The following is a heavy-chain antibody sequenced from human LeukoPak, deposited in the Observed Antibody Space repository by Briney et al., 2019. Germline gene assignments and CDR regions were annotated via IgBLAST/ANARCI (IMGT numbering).Heavy chain of an antibody. CDR2: IYHSGST. D-gene: IGHD3-10*01. Sequence: SETLSLTCTVSGYSISSGYYWGWIRQPPGKGLGWIGSIYHSGSTYYNPSLKSRVTISVDTSKNQFSLKLSSVTAADTAVYYCARDYYYGSGSYFDYWGQGTLVTVSS. CDR3: ARDYYYGSGSYFDY. CDR1: GYSISSGYY. V-gene: IGHV4-38-2*02. J-gene: IGHJ4*02.